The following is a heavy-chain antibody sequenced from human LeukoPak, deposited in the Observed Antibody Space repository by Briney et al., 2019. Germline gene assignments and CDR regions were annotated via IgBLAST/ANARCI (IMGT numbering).Heavy chain of an antibody. J-gene: IGHJ5*02. CDR2: INPNSGGT. CDR1: GYTFTGYY. D-gene: IGHD3-10*01. CDR3: ARDRVRYYGSGSYYNVNWFDP. V-gene: IGHV1-2*02. Sequence: ASVKVSCKASGYTFTGYYMHWVRQAPGQGLEWMGGINPNSGGTNYAQKFQGRVTMTRDTSISTAYMELSRLRSDDTAVYYCARDRVRYYGSGSYYNVNWFDPWGQGTLVTVSS.